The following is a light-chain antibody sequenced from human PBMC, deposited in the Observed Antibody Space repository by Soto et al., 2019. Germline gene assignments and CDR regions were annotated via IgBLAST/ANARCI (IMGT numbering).Light chain of an antibody. CDR3: QQYGISPYS. V-gene: IGKV3-20*01. Sequence: EIVLTQSPGTLSLSPGERVTLSCRASQSVSTSYLAWYQQKPGQAPRLLIYGASTRATGIPDRFSGSGSGKDFTLTISRLEPEDFAAYYCQQYGISPYSFGQGTKLEI. CDR1: QSVSTSY. CDR2: GAS. J-gene: IGKJ2*01.